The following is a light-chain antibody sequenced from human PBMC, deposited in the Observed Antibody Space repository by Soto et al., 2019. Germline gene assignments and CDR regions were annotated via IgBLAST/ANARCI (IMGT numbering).Light chain of an antibody. V-gene: IGKV1-5*01. Sequence: IQLTHSPSTLSASLEDRVAITCRASQTISSWLAWYQQKPGKAPKLLIYDASSLQSGVPSRFTGRGSGTEFTLTISSLQPDDFATYYCQQYDTYSRPFGQGAKVDI. J-gene: IGKJ1*01. CDR2: DAS. CDR1: QTISSW. CDR3: QQYDTYSRP.